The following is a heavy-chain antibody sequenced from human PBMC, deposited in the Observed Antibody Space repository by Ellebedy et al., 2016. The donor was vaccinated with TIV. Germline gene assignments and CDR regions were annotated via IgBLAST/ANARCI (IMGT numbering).Heavy chain of an antibody. CDR1: GGSFSSYT. Sequence: AASVKVSCKASGGSFSSYTISWVRQAPGQGLEWMGGIMPIFGAADYAQKFQGRVTMTRDTSTPTVYMELTSLRFEDTAVYYRARAAAKTKGSSPAAYWGQGTLVTVSS. CDR3: ARAAAKTKGSSPAAY. D-gene: IGHD3-10*01. V-gene: IGHV1-69*05. J-gene: IGHJ4*02. CDR2: IMPIFGAA.